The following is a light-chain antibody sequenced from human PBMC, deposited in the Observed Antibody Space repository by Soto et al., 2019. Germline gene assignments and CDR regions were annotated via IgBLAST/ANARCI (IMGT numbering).Light chain of an antibody. CDR2: GAS. V-gene: IGKV3-15*01. Sequence: EIVMTQSPATLSVSPGERATLSCRASQSVSSNLAWYQQKPGQAPRLLIYGASTRATGIPARFSGSGSGTEFTLTISSLQSEDFAVYYCQQYNNWTPVTFGQGTKV. CDR3: QQYNNWTPVT. J-gene: IGKJ1*01. CDR1: QSVSSN.